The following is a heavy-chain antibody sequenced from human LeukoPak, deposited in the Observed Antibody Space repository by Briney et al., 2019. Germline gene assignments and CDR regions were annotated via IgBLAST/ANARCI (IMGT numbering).Heavy chain of an antibody. V-gene: IGHV3-49*04. CDR2: IRRRAYGGAA. CDR3: SRTGLVDFDY. Sequence: GGSLRLSCTTSGFAFDDFAMSWVRHPAGKGREWVGFIRRRAYGGAAEYAASGKGRFIISRDDSKVIAYLQMNSLKTEDTAVYYCSRTGLVDFDYWGQGSRVIVSP. CDR1: GFAFDDFA. J-gene: IGHJ4*02. D-gene: IGHD1-14*01.